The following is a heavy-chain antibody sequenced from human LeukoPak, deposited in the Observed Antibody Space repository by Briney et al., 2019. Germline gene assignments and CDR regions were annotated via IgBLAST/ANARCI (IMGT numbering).Heavy chain of an antibody. V-gene: IGHV1-18*01. CDR1: GYTFSRFG. Sequence: ASVRVSCEASGYTFSRFGISWVRQAPGGGLEWVGCISGYNHNTNYAQRIQDRVTVTADTSTRTSYLELRSLRFDDTAVYFCARARSGGATTTDDFYFMDVWGKGTTVIVSS. CDR2: ISGYNHNT. D-gene: IGHD5-12*01. J-gene: IGHJ6*03. CDR3: ARARSGGATTTDDFYFMDV.